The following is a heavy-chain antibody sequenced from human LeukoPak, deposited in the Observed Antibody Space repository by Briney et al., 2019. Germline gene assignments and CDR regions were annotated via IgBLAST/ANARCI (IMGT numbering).Heavy chain of an antibody. CDR2: ISGSGGST. V-gene: IGHV3-23*01. D-gene: IGHD5-12*01. CDR1: GFTFSDYY. Sequence: PGGSLRLSCAASGFTFSDYYMSWIRQAPGKGLEWVSAISGSGGSTYYADSVKGRFTISRDNSKNTLYLQMNSLRAEDTAVYYCAKVGYNVYYYYMDVWGKGTTVTVSS. J-gene: IGHJ6*03. CDR3: AKVGYNVYYYYMDV.